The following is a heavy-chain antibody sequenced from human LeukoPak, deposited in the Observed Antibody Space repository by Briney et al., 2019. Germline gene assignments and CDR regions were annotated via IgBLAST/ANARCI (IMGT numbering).Heavy chain of an antibody. CDR1: RGTFSSYA. Sequence: SVKVSCKASRGTFSSYAISWVRQAPGRGLEWMGRIIPILGIANYAQKFRGRDTITADKSTSTAYMELSSVRSEDTAVYYCARRIAVAGTFDPWGQGTLVTVSS. CDR2: IIPILGIA. J-gene: IGHJ5*02. V-gene: IGHV1-69*04. D-gene: IGHD6-19*01. CDR3: ARRIAVAGTFDP.